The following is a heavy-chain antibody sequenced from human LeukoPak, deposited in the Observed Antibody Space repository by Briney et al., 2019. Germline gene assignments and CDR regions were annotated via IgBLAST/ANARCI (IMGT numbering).Heavy chain of an antibody. J-gene: IGHJ4*02. V-gene: IGHV4-39*01. Sequence: SETLSLTCTVSGGSISSSSYYWGWIRQPPGKGLEWIGSIYYSGSTYYNPSLKSRVTISVDTSKNQFSLKLSSVTAADTAVYYCARTWGGLRGNFDYWGQGTLVTVSS. CDR3: ARTWGGLRGNFDY. CDR2: IYYSGST. D-gene: IGHD3-16*01. CDR1: GGSISSSSYY.